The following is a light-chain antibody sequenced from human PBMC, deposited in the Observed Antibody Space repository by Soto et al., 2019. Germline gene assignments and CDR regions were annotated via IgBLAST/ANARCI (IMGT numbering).Light chain of an antibody. Sequence: DIKLTQSPSSLSASVGDRVTITCRASQCIRNDLGWYQQKPGKAPKLLIYKASSLESGVPSRFSGSGSGTEFTLTISSLQPEDFATYYCQQLHVYPITFGHGTRLEI. V-gene: IGKV1-17*01. CDR1: QCIRND. CDR3: QQLHVYPIT. J-gene: IGKJ5*01. CDR2: KAS.